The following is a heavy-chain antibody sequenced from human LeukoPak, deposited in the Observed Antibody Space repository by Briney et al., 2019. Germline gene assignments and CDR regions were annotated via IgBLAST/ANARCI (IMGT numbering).Heavy chain of an antibody. CDR1: GLTFGSNW. J-gene: IGHJ4*02. Sequence: GGSLRLSCTASGLTFGSNWTHWVRQAPGKGLMWVSRINGEGSATDYADSVKGRFTISSDNAKDTLYLQMKSLRAEDTGVYYCAISPDISSWTFEYWGQGALVTVSS. D-gene: IGHD6-13*01. CDR3: AISPDISSWTFEY. V-gene: IGHV3-74*01. CDR2: INGEGSAT.